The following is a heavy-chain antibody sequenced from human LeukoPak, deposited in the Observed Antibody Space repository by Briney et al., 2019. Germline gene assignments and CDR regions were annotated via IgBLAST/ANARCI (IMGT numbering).Heavy chain of an antibody. CDR1: GFTFSSYG. D-gene: IGHD6-19*01. CDR3: AKSRSGSGAFDI. CDR2: IRYDGSNK. Sequence: PGGSLRLSCAASGFTFSSYGMHWVRQAPGKGLEWAAFIRYDGSNKYYADSVKGRFTISRDNSKNTLNLQMNSLRAEDTAVYYCAKSRSGSGAFDIWGQGTIVTVSS. V-gene: IGHV3-30*02. J-gene: IGHJ3*02.